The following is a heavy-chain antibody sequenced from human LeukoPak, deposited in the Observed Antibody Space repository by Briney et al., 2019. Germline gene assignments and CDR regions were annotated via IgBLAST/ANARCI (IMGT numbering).Heavy chain of an antibody. CDR3: ARYSGRADYFDY. V-gene: IGHV4-30-2*01. CDR1: GGSISSGGYS. Sequence: SETLSLTCAVSGGSISSGGYSWSWIRQPPGKGLEWIGYIYHSGSTYYNPSLKSRVTISVDRSKNQFSLKLSSVTAADTAVYYCARYSGRADYFDYWGQGTLVTVS. CDR2: IYHSGST. D-gene: IGHD1-26*01. J-gene: IGHJ4*02.